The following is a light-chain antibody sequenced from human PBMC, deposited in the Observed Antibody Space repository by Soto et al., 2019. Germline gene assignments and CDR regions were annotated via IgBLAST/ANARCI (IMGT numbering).Light chain of an antibody. CDR3: TSFARGSTLV. CDR1: SSDVGNYNL. Sequence: QSALTQPAAVSGSPGQSITISCTGTSSDVGNYNLVSWYQQYPGKAPKLMIYATSKRPSGVSNRFSGSKSGDTASLTISGLQAEDEADDYCTSFARGSTLVFGGGTKVTVL. J-gene: IGLJ3*02. CDR2: ATS. V-gene: IGLV2-23*01.